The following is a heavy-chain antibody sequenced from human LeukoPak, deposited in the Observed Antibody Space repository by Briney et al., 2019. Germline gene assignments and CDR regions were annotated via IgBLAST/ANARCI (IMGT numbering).Heavy chain of an antibody. CDR3: ASSVVILQHDAFDI. CDR1: GFTFSSYW. J-gene: IGHJ3*02. CDR2: IKQDGSEK. Sequence: GGSLRLSCAASGFTFSSYWMSWVRQAPGKGLEWVANIKQDGSEKYYVDSVKGRFTISRDNAKNSLYLQMNSLRAEDTAVYYCASSVVILQHDAFDIWGQGTMVTVSS. D-gene: IGHD3-22*01. V-gene: IGHV3-7*03.